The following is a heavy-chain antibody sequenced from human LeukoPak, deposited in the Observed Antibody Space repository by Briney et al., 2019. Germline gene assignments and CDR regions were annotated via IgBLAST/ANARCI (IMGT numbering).Heavy chain of an antibody. Sequence: ASVKVSCKASGYTFTGYYMHWVRQAPGQGLEWMGWINPYSGDTNYAQKFQGRVTMTRDTSISTAYMEVSRLRSDDAAVFYCARVGGYCTTTSCSYGMDVWGQGSTVTVSS. CDR3: ARVGGYCTTTSCSYGMDV. V-gene: IGHV1-2*02. J-gene: IGHJ6*02. D-gene: IGHD2-2*01. CDR1: GYTFTGYY. CDR2: INPYSGDT.